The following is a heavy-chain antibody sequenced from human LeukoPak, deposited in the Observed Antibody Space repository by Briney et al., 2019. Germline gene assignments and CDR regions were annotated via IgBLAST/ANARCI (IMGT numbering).Heavy chain of an antibody. D-gene: IGHD3-22*01. CDR3: ARDMAEIVVAI. CDR1: GYTFTSYA. J-gene: IGHJ3*02. Sequence: ASVTVSCTASGYTFTSYAMHWVRQAPGQRLEWMGWINAGNGNTKYSQKFQGRVTITRDTSASTAYMELSSLRSEDTAVYYCARDMAEIVVAIWGQGTMVTVSS. V-gene: IGHV1-3*01. CDR2: INAGNGNT.